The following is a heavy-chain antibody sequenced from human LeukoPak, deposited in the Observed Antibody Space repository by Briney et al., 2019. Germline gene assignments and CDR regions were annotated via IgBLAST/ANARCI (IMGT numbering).Heavy chain of an antibody. CDR3: ATYSGSYAYYVY. V-gene: IGHV4-4*07. CDR1: GASISSYY. J-gene: IGHJ4*02. D-gene: IGHD1-26*01. Sequence: SETLSLTCTVSGASISSYYWTWIRQPAGKGLGWIGRIYASGTTNYNPSLKSRVTMSVDTSKNQFSLKLSSVTAADTAVYYCATYSGSYAYYVYWGQGTLVTVSS. CDR2: IYASGTT.